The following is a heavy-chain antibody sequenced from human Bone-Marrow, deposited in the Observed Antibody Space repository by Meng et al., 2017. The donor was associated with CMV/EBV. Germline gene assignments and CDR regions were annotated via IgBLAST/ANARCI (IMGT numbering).Heavy chain of an antibody. CDR2: IKQDGSEK. D-gene: IGHD6-6*01. Sequence: GESLKISCAASGFTFSSYAMSWVRQAPGKGLEWVANIKQDGSEKYYVDSVKGRFTISRDNAKNSLYLQMNSLRAEDTAVYYCARGLIAARLDYWGQGTRVTGSS. CDR3: ARGLIAARLDY. CDR1: GFTFSSYA. J-gene: IGHJ4*02. V-gene: IGHV3-7*01.